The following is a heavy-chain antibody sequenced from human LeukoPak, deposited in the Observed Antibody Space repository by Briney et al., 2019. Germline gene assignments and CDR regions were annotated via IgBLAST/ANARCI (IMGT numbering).Heavy chain of an antibody. Sequence: ASVKVSCKASGYTFTSYAMHWVRQAPGQRLEWMGWSNAGNGNTKYSQEFQGRVTITRDTSASTAYMELSRLRSDDTAVYYCVRQLVRGNWFDPWGQGTLVTVSS. CDR2: SNAGNGNT. J-gene: IGHJ5*02. CDR3: VRQLVRGNWFDP. CDR1: GYTFTSYA. V-gene: IGHV1-3*02. D-gene: IGHD6-13*01.